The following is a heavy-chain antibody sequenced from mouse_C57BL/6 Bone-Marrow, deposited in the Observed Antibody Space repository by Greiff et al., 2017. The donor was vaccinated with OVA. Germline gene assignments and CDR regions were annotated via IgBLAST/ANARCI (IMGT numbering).Heavy chain of an antibody. V-gene: IGHV1-55*01. Sequence: QVQLQQPGAELVKPGASVKMSCKASGYTFTSYWITWVKQRPGQGLEWIGAIYPGRGSTNYNEKFKSKATLTVDTSSSTAYMQLSSLTSEDSAVYYCARLGKDYAMDYWGQGTSVTVSS. CDR2: IYPGRGST. J-gene: IGHJ4*01. CDR1: GYTFTSYW. CDR3: ARLGKDYAMDY.